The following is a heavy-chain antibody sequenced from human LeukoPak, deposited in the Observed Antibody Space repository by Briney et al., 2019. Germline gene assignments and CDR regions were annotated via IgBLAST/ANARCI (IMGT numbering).Heavy chain of an antibody. CDR2: INPNSGAT. D-gene: IGHD2-2*01. V-gene: IGHV1-2*02. J-gene: IGHJ4*02. CDR1: GYTFNTYG. Sequence: ASVKVSCKASGYTFNTYGISWVRQAPGQGLEWMGWINPNSGATKYAQKFQGRVSMTRDTSINTAYMDLTNLRSDDTAIFYCARVKKLMPEFEFWGQGTLVTVSS. CDR3: ARVKKLMPEFEF.